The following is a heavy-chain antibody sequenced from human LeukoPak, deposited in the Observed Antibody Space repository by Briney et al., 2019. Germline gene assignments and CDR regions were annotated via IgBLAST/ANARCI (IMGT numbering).Heavy chain of an antibody. Sequence: GGSLRLSCAASGFTFSSYWMYWVRQAPGKGLVCVSYISSDGSVTDYADFVKGRFTISRDNAKNTLYLQMNSLRAEDTAVYYCTRIAVEGYWGQGTPVTVSS. D-gene: IGHD6-19*01. CDR1: GFTFSSYW. V-gene: IGHV3-74*01. CDR2: ISSDGSVT. CDR3: TRIAVEGY. J-gene: IGHJ4*02.